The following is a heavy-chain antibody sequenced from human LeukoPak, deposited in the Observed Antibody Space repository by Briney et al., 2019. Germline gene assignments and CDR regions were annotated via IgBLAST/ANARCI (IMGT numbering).Heavy chain of an antibody. Sequence: GGSLRLSCAASGFTFSSYAMSWVRQAPGKGRERVSAISGGGANSYYADSVKGRFTISRDNSKDTLYLQMNSLGAEDTAVYYCAKDLVPAGAKRPVGHWGQGTLVTVSS. J-gene: IGHJ4*02. CDR2: ISGGGANS. CDR1: GFTFSSYA. CDR3: AKDLVPAGAKRPVGH. D-gene: IGHD4/OR15-4a*01. V-gene: IGHV3-23*01.